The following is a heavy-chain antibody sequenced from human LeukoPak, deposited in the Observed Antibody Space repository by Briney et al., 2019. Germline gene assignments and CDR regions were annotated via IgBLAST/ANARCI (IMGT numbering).Heavy chain of an antibody. CDR3: AAGRPGSSSWPDVYYYYGMDV. Sequence: SVKVSCKASGFTFTSSAMQWVRQARGQRLEWIGWIVVGSGNTNYAQKFQERVTITRDMSTSTAYMELSSLRSEDTAVYYCAAGRPGSSSWPDVYYYYGMDVWGQGTTVTVSS. CDR2: IVVGSGNT. CDR1: GFTFTSSA. V-gene: IGHV1-58*02. J-gene: IGHJ6*02. D-gene: IGHD6-13*01.